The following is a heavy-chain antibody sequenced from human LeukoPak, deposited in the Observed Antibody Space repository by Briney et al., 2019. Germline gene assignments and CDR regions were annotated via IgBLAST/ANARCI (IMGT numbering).Heavy chain of an antibody. CDR3: ARDPYCSSTSCDGGY. D-gene: IGHD2-2*01. CDR1: GGSVSSGSYY. Sequence: PSETLSLTCTVSGGSVSSGSYYWSWIRQPPGKGLEWIGYIYYSGSTNYNPSLKSRVTISVDTSKNQFSLKLSSVTAADTAVYYCARDPYCSSTSCDGGYWGQGTLVTVSS. CDR2: IYYSGST. J-gene: IGHJ4*02. V-gene: IGHV4-61*01.